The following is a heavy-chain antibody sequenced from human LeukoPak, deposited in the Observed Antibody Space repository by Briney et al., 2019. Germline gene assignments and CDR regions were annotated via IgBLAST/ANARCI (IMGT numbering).Heavy chain of an antibody. CDR2: TSSDLNVK. CDR1: GFAFGNYV. Sequence: GGSLRLSCAASGFAFGNYVIHWVRQAPGKGLEWVAVTSSDLNVKLYADSVKGRFTISRDNSRSTLYLQMNSLRPEDTAIYYCAREGYYGSGSPPSLYFDYWGQGTLVTVSS. J-gene: IGHJ4*02. CDR3: AREGYYGSGSPPSLYFDY. V-gene: IGHV3-30-3*01. D-gene: IGHD3-10*01.